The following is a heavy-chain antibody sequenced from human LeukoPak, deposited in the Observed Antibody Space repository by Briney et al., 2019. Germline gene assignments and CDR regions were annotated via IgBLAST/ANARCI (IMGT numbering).Heavy chain of an antibody. CDR3: ARGDSSGYYSSFDY. CDR1: GFTVSSNY. J-gene: IGHJ4*02. Sequence: PGGSLRLSCAASGFTVSSNYMSWVRQAPGKGLEWVSVIYSGGSTYYEDSVKGRFTISRDNSKNTLYLQMNSLRAEDTAVYYCARGDSSGYYSSFDYWGQGTLVTVSS. V-gene: IGHV3-53*01. CDR2: IYSGGST. D-gene: IGHD3-22*01.